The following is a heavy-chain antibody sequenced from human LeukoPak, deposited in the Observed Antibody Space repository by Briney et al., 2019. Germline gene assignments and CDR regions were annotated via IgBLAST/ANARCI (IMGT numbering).Heavy chain of an antibody. Sequence: ASVRVACKTSGFSITDYFMHWVQQAPGQGLEWTGMINPSDGFTRQAQKFEGRVTITSDTSTSTVYMEMSSLTSEDTAVYHCARAVDQDFDYWGQGTLVTVSS. CDR2: INPSDGFT. D-gene: IGHD3/OR15-3a*01. CDR1: GFSITDYF. CDR3: ARAVDQDFDY. V-gene: IGHV1-46*01. J-gene: IGHJ4*02.